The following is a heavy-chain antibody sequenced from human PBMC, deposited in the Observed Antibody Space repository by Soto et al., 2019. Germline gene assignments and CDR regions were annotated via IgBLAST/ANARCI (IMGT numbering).Heavy chain of an antibody. CDR2: MNPNSGNT. CDR3: AGVPGIAVAGNSGWFDP. J-gene: IGHJ5*02. D-gene: IGHD6-13*01. V-gene: IGHV1-8*01. Sequence: ASVKVSCKASGYTFTSYDINWVRQATGQGLEWMGWMNPNSGNTGYAQKFQGRVTMTRNTSISTAYMELSSLRSEDTAGYYCAGVPGIAVAGNSGWFDPWGQGTLVTVSS. CDR1: GYTFTSYD.